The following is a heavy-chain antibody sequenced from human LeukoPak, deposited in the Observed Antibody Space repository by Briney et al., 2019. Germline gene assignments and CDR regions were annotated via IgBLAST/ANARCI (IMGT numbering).Heavy chain of an antibody. J-gene: IGHJ4*02. CDR2: INPDSGGA. V-gene: IGHV1-2*02. Sequence: ASVKVSCKASGYTFTGYYMHWVRQAPGQGLEWMGWINPDSGGANFAQKFQGRVTMTRDSSISTAYMELSRLRSDDTAVYYCGRDFHESLHYWGQGTLVTVSS. CDR3: GRDFHESLHY. CDR1: GYTFTGYY.